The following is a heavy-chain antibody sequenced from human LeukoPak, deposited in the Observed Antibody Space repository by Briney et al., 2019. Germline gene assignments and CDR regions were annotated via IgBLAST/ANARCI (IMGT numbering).Heavy chain of an antibody. CDR1: GGSFSGYY. V-gene: IGHV4-34*01. CDR2: INHSGST. CDR3: ARGDYVWGSSHNFDY. J-gene: IGHJ4*02. D-gene: IGHD3-16*01. Sequence: SETLSLTCAVYGGSFSGYYWSWIRQPPRKGLEWIGEINHSGSTNYNPSLKSRVTISVDTSKNQFSLKLSSVTAADTAVYYCARGDYVWGSSHNFDYWGQGTLVTVSS.